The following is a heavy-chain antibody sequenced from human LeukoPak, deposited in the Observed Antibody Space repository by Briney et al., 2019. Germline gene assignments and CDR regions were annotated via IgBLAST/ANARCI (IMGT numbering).Heavy chain of an antibody. Sequence: GGSLRLSCAASGFTFSSYEMNWVRQAPGKGLEWVSYISSSASTIYYADSVKGRFTISRDNAKNSLYLQMNSLRAEDTAVYYCAKWATSPEYYYDNSGYHDYWGQGTLVTVSS. J-gene: IGHJ4*02. CDR1: GFTFSSYE. CDR2: ISSSASTI. D-gene: IGHD3-22*01. V-gene: IGHV3-48*03. CDR3: AKWATSPEYYYDNSGYHDY.